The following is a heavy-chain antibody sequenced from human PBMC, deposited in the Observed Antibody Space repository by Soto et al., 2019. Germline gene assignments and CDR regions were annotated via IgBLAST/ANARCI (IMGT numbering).Heavy chain of an antibody. V-gene: IGHV1-8*01. J-gene: IGHJ4*02. CDR2: MNPNSGNA. Sequence: QVQLVQSGAEVQKPGASVKVSCKASGYTFTSYDINWVRQATGQGLEWMGWMNPNSGNAGYAQKFQGRVTMTRDTSISTAYRELSSLRAEDTAVYYCARGPPYCIRTSCYLNYWGQGTRVTVSS. CDR3: ARGPPYCIRTSCYLNY. CDR1: GYTFTSYD. D-gene: IGHD2-2*01.